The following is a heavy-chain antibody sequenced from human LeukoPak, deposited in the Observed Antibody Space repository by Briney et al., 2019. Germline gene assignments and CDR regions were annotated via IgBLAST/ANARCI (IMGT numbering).Heavy chain of an antibody. V-gene: IGHV3-7*04. Sequence: GGSLRLSCAASGFTFSSYWMSWVRQAPGKGLEWVANIKQDGSEKYYVDSVKGRFTIPRDNAKNSLYLQVNSLRAEDTAVYYCASEGSSSLGLDYWGQGTLVTVSS. CDR3: ASEGSSSLGLDY. D-gene: IGHD6-13*01. CDR2: IKQDGSEK. CDR1: GFTFSSYW. J-gene: IGHJ4*02.